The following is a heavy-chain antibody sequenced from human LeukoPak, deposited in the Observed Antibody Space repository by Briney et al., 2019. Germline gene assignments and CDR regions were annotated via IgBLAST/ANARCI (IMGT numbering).Heavy chain of an antibody. CDR1: GYTFTSYG. V-gene: IGHV1-18*01. J-gene: IGHJ4*02. Sequence: ASVKVSCKASGYTFTSYGISWVRQAPGQGLEWMGWISVYNGNTNYAQKVKGRVTMTTDTSMSTAYMELRSLRSDDTAVYYCARETAMVHDFDYWGQGTLVTVSS. D-gene: IGHD5-18*01. CDR2: ISVYNGNT. CDR3: ARETAMVHDFDY.